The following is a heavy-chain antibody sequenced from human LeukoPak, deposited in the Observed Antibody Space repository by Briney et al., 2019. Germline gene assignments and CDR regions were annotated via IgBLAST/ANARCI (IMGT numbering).Heavy chain of an antibody. CDR3: ARRIPGHDAFDI. CDR2: IKQDGSEK. D-gene: IGHD2-21*01. Sequence: PGGSLRLSCAASGFTLSSYSMNWVRQAPGKGLEWVASIKQDGSEKYYVDSAKGRFTISKDNAKNSLYLQMNSLRAEDTAVYYCARRIPGHDAFDIWGQGTMVTVSS. J-gene: IGHJ3*02. CDR1: GFTLSSYS. V-gene: IGHV3-7*03.